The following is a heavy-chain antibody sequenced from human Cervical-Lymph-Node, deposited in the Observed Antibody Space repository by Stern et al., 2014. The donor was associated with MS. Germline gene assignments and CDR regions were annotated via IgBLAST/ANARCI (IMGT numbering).Heavy chain of an antibody. CDR2: IWYDGSNK. Sequence: VQLLESGGGVVQPGRSLRLSCAASGFTFSSYGMHWVRQAPGKGLEWVAVIWYDGSNKYYADSVKGRFTISRDNSKNTLYLQMNSLRAEDTAVYYCARDLERDCSGGSCYYFDYWGQGTLVTVSS. D-gene: IGHD2-15*01. CDR1: GFTFSSYG. V-gene: IGHV3-33*01. CDR3: ARDLERDCSGGSCYYFDY. J-gene: IGHJ4*02.